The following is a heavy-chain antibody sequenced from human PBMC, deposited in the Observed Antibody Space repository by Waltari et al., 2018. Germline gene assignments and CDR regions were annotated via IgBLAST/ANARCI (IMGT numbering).Heavy chain of an antibody. CDR2: INPNSGGT. Sequence: QVQLVQSGAEVKKPGASVKVSCKASGYTFTGYYIYWVRQAPGQGLEWMGRINPNSGGTNYAQKFQGRITLTRDTSISTAYMELSSLTSDDTAMYYCARVNGGGYFVGGTYYDESNWFDPWGQGTLVTVCS. CDR3: ARVNGGGYFVGGTYYDESNWFDP. D-gene: IGHD2-15*01. CDR1: GYTFTGYY. V-gene: IGHV1-2*06. J-gene: IGHJ5*02.